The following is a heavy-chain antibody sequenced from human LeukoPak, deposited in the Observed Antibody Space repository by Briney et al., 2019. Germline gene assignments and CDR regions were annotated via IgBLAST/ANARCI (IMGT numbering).Heavy chain of an antibody. CDR3: ARGYSSGWFDY. J-gene: IGHJ4*02. D-gene: IGHD6-19*01. Sequence: PSQTLSLTCTVSGGSISSGSYYWSWIRQPAGKGLEWIGRIYSSGTTNSNPSLKSRVTISIDTSKNQFSLKLSSVTAADTAVYYCARGYSSGWFDYWGQGTLVTSPQ. CDR2: IYSSGTT. CDR1: GGSISSGSYY. V-gene: IGHV4-61*02.